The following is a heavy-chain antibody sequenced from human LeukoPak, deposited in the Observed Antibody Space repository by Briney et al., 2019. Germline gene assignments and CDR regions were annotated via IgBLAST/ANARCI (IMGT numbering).Heavy chain of an antibody. J-gene: IGHJ4*02. CDR2: INSNSGGT. D-gene: IGHD3-22*01. Sequence: EASVKVSCKASGYTFTGYYMHWVRQAPGQGLEWMGWINSNSGGTNYAQKFQGRVTMTRDTSISTAYMELSRLRSDDTAVYYCARGVSYYDSSGYYYEFDYWGQGTLVTVSS. V-gene: IGHV1-2*02. CDR3: ARGVSYYDSSGYYYEFDY. CDR1: GYTFTGYY.